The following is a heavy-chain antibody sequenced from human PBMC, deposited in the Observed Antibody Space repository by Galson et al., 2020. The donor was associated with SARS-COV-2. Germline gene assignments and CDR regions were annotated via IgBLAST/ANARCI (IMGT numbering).Heavy chain of an antibody. V-gene: IGHV3-15*01. CDR1: GFTLSHAW. J-gene: IGHJ3*01. CDR3: MWDHLDAFDF. CDR2: IKSKTNGETT. D-gene: IGHD1-26*01. Sequence: TAGSLRLSCAASGFTLSHAWMSWVRQAPGKGMARVGHIKSKTNGETTDYAAPLKGRFTISRDDSKNTLYLQMNSLKTEDTAMYYWMWDHLDAFDFWCQGTMVTVSS.